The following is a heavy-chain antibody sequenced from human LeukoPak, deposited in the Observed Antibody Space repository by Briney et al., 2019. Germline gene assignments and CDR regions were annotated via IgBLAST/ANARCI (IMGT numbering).Heavy chain of an antibody. CDR3: AREANRGYYFDY. Sequence: GGSLRLSCAASGFTFSSYGMYWVRKAPGKGLEWVAVIWYDGSKKYYADSVKGRFTISRDNSKNTLYLQMNSLRAEDTAVYYCAREANRGYYFDYWGQGTLVTVSS. CDR1: GFTFSSYG. V-gene: IGHV3-33*01. CDR2: IWYDGSKK. D-gene: IGHD3-10*01. J-gene: IGHJ4*02.